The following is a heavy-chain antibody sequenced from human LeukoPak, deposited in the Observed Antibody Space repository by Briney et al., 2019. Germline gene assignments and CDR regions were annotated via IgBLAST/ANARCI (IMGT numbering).Heavy chain of an antibody. Sequence: PGGSLRLSCAGSGFTFSDYAIHWVRQAPGKGLEWVAVSAHDEVGKQFADSVKGRFTLSRDNSRDSVHLQMNRLRDEDTAVYYCAKDRGYGEHEPFESWGQGSLVTVSS. CDR1: GFTFSDYA. J-gene: IGHJ4*02. CDR2: SAHDEVGK. V-gene: IGHV3-30*18. CDR3: AKDRGYGEHEPFES. D-gene: IGHD4/OR15-4a*01.